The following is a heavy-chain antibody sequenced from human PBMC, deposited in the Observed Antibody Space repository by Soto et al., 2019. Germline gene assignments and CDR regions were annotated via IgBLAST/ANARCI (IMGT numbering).Heavy chain of an antibody. D-gene: IGHD3-10*01. CDR3: ARVRGVGYYYGMDV. V-gene: IGHV3-23*01. Sequence: EEHLLESGGGLVQPGGSLRLSCAASVFPFSRYAMSWVRQAPGKGLEWVSALSGSGADTYYADSVKGRFTISRDNSKNTLSLQMNSLRAEDTAVYYCARVRGVGYYYGMDVWGQGTTVTVSS. CDR2: LSGSGADT. CDR1: VFPFSRYA. J-gene: IGHJ6*02.